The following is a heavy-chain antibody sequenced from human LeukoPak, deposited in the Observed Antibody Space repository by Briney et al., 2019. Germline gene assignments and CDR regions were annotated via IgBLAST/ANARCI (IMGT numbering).Heavy chain of an antibody. D-gene: IGHD3-10*01. V-gene: IGHV4-59*01. J-gene: IGHJ5*02. CDR3: ARGGYYGSGNDFRFDP. Sequence: PSETLSLTCTVSVCSISSYYGSWIRQPPGKGLEWIGYIYYSGSTNYKPTLKSGVTISVDTSKIQFSLKLSSVTAAETAVYYCARGGYYGSGNDFRFDPWGQGTLVTVSS. CDR2: IYYSGST. CDR1: VCSISSYY.